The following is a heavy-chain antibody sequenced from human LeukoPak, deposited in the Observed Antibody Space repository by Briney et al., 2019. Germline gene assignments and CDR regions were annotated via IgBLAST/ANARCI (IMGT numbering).Heavy chain of an antibody. Sequence: PSETLSLTCTVSGGSISSYYWSWIRQHPGKGLEWIGYIYYSGSTYYNPSLKSRVTISVDTSKNQFSLKLSSVTAADTAVYYCARGYYYYDSSGRNDAFDIWGQGTMVTVSS. CDR3: ARGYYYYDSSGRNDAFDI. J-gene: IGHJ3*02. CDR1: GGSISSYY. V-gene: IGHV4-59*06. CDR2: IYYSGST. D-gene: IGHD3-22*01.